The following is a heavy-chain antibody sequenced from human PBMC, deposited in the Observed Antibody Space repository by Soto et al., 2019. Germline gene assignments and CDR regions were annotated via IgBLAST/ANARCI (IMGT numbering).Heavy chain of an antibody. CDR2: INPIIGTA. Sequence: GASVKVSCKASGYSFTGNSMHWVRQAPGQGLEWMGGINPIIGTANYAQKFRGRVTITADESTSTAYMELSRLRSEDTAVYYCASPVENWFDPWGQGTLVTVSS. CDR1: GYSFTGNS. J-gene: IGHJ5*02. CDR3: ASPVENWFDP. V-gene: IGHV1-69*13.